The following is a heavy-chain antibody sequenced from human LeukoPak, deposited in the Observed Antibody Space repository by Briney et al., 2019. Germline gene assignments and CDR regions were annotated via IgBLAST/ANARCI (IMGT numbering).Heavy chain of an antibody. CDR2: IYTSGST. CDR1: GDSISSGNYY. J-gene: IGHJ6*03. D-gene: IGHD6-19*01. Sequence: SQTLSLTCTVSGDSISSGNYYWSWIWQPAGEALAWIGRIYTSGSTKYNPSPKSRVTISLDTSKNQFSLKLSSVAAADTAVYYCARGTYSGSSYYYYIHVWGKGTTVTVSS. V-gene: IGHV4-61*02. CDR3: ARGTYSGSSYYYYIHV.